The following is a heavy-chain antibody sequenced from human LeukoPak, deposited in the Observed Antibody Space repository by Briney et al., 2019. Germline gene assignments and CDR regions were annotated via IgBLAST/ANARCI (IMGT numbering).Heavy chain of an antibody. J-gene: IGHJ6*04. D-gene: IGHD3-9*01. CDR3: ARQLRYFDWTKPLDV. V-gene: IGHV4-38-2*01. CDR1: GYSISSGYY. Sequence: SETPSLTCAVSGYSISSGYYWGWIRQPPGKGLEWIGSIYHIGRTYYNPSLRSPVTISADTSKHQFSLKLSSVTAADKAVYYCARQLRYFDWTKPLDVWGKGTTVTVSS. CDR2: IYHIGRT.